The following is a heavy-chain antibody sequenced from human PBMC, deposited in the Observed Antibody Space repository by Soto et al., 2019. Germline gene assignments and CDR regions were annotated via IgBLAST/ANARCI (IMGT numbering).Heavy chain of an antibody. CDR1: GGTFSSYA. V-gene: IGHV1-69*01. CDR2: IIPIFGT. CDR3: ARGPTYYNYALDV. J-gene: IGHJ6*02. Sequence: QVLLEQSGAEVKKPGSSVKVSCKAPGGTFSSYALTWVRQAPGQGLEWMGGIIPIFGTKYAERYQGRLTIIADESTSTAYMELSSLRSEDTAVYYCARGPTYYNYALDVWGQGTTVTVSS.